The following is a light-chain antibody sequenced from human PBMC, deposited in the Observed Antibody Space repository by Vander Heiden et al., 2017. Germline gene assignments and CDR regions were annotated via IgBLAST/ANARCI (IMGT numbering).Light chain of an antibody. Sequence: QSALTQPPSASGSPGQSVTISCTGTSSDVGAYNYVSWYQQHPGKAPKLIIYEVSKRPSGVPDRFSGSKSGNTASLTVSGLQAEDEADYYCSSYGGSNNLIFGGGTKLTAL. CDR3: SSYGGSNNLI. V-gene: IGLV2-8*01. J-gene: IGLJ2*01. CDR1: SSDVGAYNY. CDR2: EVS.